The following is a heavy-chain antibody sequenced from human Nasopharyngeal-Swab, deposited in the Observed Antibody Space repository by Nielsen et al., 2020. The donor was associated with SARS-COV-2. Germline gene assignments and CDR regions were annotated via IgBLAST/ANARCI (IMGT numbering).Heavy chain of an antibody. CDR1: GFTFSSYS. D-gene: IGHD1-20*01. Sequence: GESLQISCAASGFTFSSYSMNWVRQAPGKGLEWVSSISSSSSYIYYADSVKGRFTISRDNAKNSLYLQMNSLRAEDTAVYYCAGNRNNWNVDYHYYVMDVWGQGTTVTVSS. V-gene: IGHV3-21*01. CDR2: ISSSSSYI. CDR3: AGNRNNWNVDYHYYVMDV. J-gene: IGHJ6*02.